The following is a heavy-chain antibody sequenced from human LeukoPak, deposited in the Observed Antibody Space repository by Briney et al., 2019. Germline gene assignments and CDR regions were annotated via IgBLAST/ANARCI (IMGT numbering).Heavy chain of an antibody. CDR1: GFTFTYHW. D-gene: IGHD5-18*01. V-gene: IGHV3-74*01. CDR3: ARGGYSFDY. CDR2: IRSDGGET. J-gene: IGHJ4*02. Sequence: PGGSLRLSCAASGFTFTYHWMHWVRQGPGKGLVWVSRIRSDGGETNYADSVKGRFTMSRDNAKNSLDLQMNSLRVEDTAVYYCARGGYSFDYLGQGTLVAVSS.